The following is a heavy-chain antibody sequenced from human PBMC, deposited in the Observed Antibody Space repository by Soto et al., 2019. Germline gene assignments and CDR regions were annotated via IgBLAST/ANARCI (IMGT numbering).Heavy chain of an antibody. J-gene: IGHJ5*02. V-gene: IGHV1-8*01. D-gene: IGHD3-3*01. CDR1: GYTFTTYD. Sequence: ASVKVSCKASGYTFTTYDINWVRQATGQGLEWMGWMNPNSGDTGYAEKFQGRVTMTRNTAINTAYMELSSLTSEDTAVYYCARGGDYAFWSGLNCFDPWGQGTLVTVSS. CDR3: ARGGDYAFWSGLNCFDP. CDR2: MNPNSGDT.